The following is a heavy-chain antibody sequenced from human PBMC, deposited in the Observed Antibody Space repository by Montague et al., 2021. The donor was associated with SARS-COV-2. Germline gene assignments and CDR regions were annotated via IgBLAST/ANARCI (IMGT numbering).Heavy chain of an antibody. CDR2: IFHSGIT. Sequence: SETLSLTRSLSGGSISSYYWSWIRQSPGKGLEWTGYIFHSGITDXNPSLKSRVTISVDMSKNQFSLQLNSVTAADSAVYYCARTEYNWNDWFDPWGQGTLVTVSS. D-gene: IGHD1-20*01. V-gene: IGHV4-59*13. CDR1: GGSISSYY. J-gene: IGHJ5*02. CDR3: ARTEYNWNDWFDP.